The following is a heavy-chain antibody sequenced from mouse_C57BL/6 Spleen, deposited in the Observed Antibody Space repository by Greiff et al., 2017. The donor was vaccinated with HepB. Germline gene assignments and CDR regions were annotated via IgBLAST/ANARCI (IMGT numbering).Heavy chain of an antibody. V-gene: IGHV5-9-1*02. Sequence: EVQLVESGEGLVKPGGSLKLSCAASGFTFSSYAMSWVRQTPEKRLEWVAYISSGGDYIYYADTVKGRFTISRDNARNTLYLQMSSLKSEDTAMYYCTRGGGYDGYFDYWGQGTTLTVSS. J-gene: IGHJ2*01. CDR3: TRGGGYDGYFDY. D-gene: IGHD2-14*01. CDR1: GFTFSSYA. CDR2: ISSGGDYI.